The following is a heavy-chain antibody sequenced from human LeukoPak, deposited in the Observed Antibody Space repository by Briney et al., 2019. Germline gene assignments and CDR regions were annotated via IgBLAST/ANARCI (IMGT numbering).Heavy chain of an antibody. V-gene: IGHV1-18*01. CDR1: GYTFTSYG. Sequence: ASVKVSCKASGYTFTSYGISWVRQAPGQGLEWMGWISGYNGNTNYAQKLQGRVTMTTDTSTSTAYMELRSLRSEDTAVYYCARVRFGELLDYWGQGTLVTVSS. CDR3: ARVRFGELLDY. CDR2: ISGYNGNT. D-gene: IGHD3-10*01. J-gene: IGHJ4*02.